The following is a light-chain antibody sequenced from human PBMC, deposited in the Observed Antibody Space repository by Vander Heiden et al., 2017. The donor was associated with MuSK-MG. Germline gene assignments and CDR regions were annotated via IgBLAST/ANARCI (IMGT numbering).Light chain of an antibody. Sequence: ETMLMQSPGTLSLSPGARATLSCRASQSVSGSYLAWYQQKPGQAPRLLIYGASSRATGIPDRFSGSGSGTDFTLAVSRLEPEDFAMYYCQQYSSSPRTFGQGTKVEIK. J-gene: IGKJ1*01. V-gene: IGKV3-20*01. CDR3: QQYSSSPRT. CDR1: QSVSGSY. CDR2: GAS.